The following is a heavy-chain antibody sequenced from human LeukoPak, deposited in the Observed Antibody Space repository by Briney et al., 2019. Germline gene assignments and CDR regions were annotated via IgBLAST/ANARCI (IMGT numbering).Heavy chain of an antibody. J-gene: IGHJ4*02. V-gene: IGHV3-23*01. CDR3: AKFPARGGYNSDFDY. D-gene: IGHD5-24*01. Sequence: GGSLRLSCAASGFXFSSYAMSWVRQAPGKGLEWVSAISGSGGSTYYADSVEGRFTISRDNSKNTLYLQMNSLRAEDTAVYYCAKFPARGGYNSDFDYWGQGTLVTVSS. CDR2: ISGSGGST. CDR1: GFXFSSYA.